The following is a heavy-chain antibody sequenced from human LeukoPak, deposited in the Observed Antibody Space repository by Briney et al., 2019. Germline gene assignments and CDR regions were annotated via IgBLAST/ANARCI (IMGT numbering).Heavy chain of an antibody. Sequence: SETLSLTCTVSGGSISSYYWSWIRQPAGKGLGWIGRIYTSGSTNYNPSLKSRATMSVDTSKNQFSLKLSSVTAADTAVYYCARGLGYCSSTSCYGYYYYGMDVWGQGTTVTVSS. CDR1: GGSISSYY. CDR2: IYTSGST. V-gene: IGHV4-4*07. D-gene: IGHD2-2*01. J-gene: IGHJ6*02. CDR3: ARGLGYCSSTSCYGYYYYGMDV.